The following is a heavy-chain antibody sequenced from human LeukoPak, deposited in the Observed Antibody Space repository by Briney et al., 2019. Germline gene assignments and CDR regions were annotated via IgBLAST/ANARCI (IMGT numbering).Heavy chain of an antibody. Sequence: ASVKVSCKASGYTFTGYYMHWVRQAPGQGLEWMGWINPSGGSTSYAQKFQGRVTMTRDTSTSTVYMELSSLRSEDTAVYYCARSGGLSDYYDSSGYYYGDAFDIWGQGTMVTVSS. CDR3: ARSGGLSDYYDSSGYYYGDAFDI. D-gene: IGHD3-22*01. J-gene: IGHJ3*02. V-gene: IGHV1-46*01. CDR1: GYTFTGYY. CDR2: INPSGGST.